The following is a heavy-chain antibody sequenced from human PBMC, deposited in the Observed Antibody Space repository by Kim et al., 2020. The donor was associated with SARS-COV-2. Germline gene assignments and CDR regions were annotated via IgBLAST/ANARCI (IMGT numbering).Heavy chain of an antibody. V-gene: IGHV4-59*01. CDR3: ARDRSGTSYFDC. J-gene: IGHJ4*02. CDR1: GDSITNYY. Sequence: SETLSLTCTFFGDSITNYYWSWIRQPPGKGLEWMGYIDDSGSANYNPSLKSRVTISVDMSKNKFSLNLSSVTAADTAVYYCARDRSGTSYFDCWGQGTLV. CDR2: IDDSGSA.